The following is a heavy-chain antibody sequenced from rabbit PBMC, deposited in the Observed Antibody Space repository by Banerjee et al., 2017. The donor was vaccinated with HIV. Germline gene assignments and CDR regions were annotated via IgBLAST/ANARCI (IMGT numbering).Heavy chain of an antibody. Sequence: QEQLEESGGGLVKPEGSLTLTCTASGFSFSSSYYMCWVRQAPGKGLEWIACIDAGSSGYTWYANWAKGRFTISKTSSTTVTLQMTSMTGADTDTYFCARDLVFISTGYDGHVNLWGPGTLVTVS. CDR3: ARDLVFISTGYDGHVNL. V-gene: IGHV1S45*01. CDR2: IDAGSSGYT. J-gene: IGHJ4*01. D-gene: IGHD1-1*01. CDR1: GFSFSSSYY.